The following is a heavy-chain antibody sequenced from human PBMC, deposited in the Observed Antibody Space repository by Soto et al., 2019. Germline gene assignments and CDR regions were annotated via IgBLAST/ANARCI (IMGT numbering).Heavy chain of an antibody. CDR2: IYYSGST. Sequence: SETLSLTCTVSGGSISSGGYYWSWIRQHPGKGLEWIGYIYYSGSTYYNPSLKSRVTISVDTSKNQFSLKLSSVTAADTAVYYCARVEVPESSSWHPCDPWSQGTLVTVSS. V-gene: IGHV4-31*03. CDR1: GGSISSGGYY. D-gene: IGHD6-13*01. CDR3: ARVEVPESSSWHPCDP. J-gene: IGHJ5*02.